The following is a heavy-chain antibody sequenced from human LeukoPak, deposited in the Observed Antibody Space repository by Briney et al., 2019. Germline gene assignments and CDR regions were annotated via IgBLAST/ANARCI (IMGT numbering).Heavy chain of an antibody. D-gene: IGHD6-6*01. Sequence: GGSLRLSCAASGFTFSSYAVHWVRQAPGKGLEWVAVISYDGSNKYYADSVKGRFTISRDNSKNTLYLQMNSLRAEDTAVYYCARDSQYSSSSKIYYYMDVWGKGTTVTVSS. CDR1: GFTFSSYA. J-gene: IGHJ6*03. V-gene: IGHV3-30*04. CDR3: ARDSQYSSSSKIYYYMDV. CDR2: ISYDGSNK.